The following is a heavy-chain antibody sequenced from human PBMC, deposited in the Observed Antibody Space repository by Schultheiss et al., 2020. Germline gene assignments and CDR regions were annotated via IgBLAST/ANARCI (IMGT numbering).Heavy chain of an antibody. CDR2: ISGSGGST. Sequence: GGSLRLSCAASGFTFSSYAMSWVRQAPGKGLEWVSAISGSGGSTYYADSVKGRFTISRDNSKNTLYLQMNSLRAEDTAVYYCANLSWSSTDNDYWGQGTLVTVSS. CDR3: ANLSWSSTDNDY. J-gene: IGHJ4*02. V-gene: IGHV3-23*01. CDR1: GFTFSSYA. D-gene: IGHD6-13*01.